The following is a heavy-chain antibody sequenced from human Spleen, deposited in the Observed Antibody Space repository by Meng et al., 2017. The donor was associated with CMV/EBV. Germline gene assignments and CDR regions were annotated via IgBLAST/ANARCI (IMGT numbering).Heavy chain of an antibody. J-gene: IGHJ4*02. V-gene: IGHV3-33*07. CDR2: IWHDGSNK. D-gene: IGHD5-18*01. CDR3: ARDFGYSYGYGFDM. CDR1: GFNFNDYG. Sequence: GESLKISCVASGFNFNDYGMYWVRQAPGKGLEWVANIWHDGSNKHYADSVKGRFTISRDNSRNTLYLNMDSLRAEDSAVYYCARDFGYSYGYGFDMWGQGTLVTVSS.